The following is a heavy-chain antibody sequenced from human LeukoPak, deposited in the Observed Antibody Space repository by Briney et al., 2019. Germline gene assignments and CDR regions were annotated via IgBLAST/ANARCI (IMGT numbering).Heavy chain of an antibody. CDR2: IYYTGTT. Sequence: SETLSLTCTVSGDSISSNNYYWGWIRQSPGKGLEWIGSIYYTGTTYYNPYLKSRVTVSVDTSKNQLSLELNSVTAADTAVYYCARVPGACRGGTCYSFPYYYYYMDVWGKGTTVTVSS. J-gene: IGHJ6*03. V-gene: IGHV4-39*07. CDR1: GDSISSNNYY. CDR3: ARVPGACRGGTCYSFPYYYYYMDV. D-gene: IGHD2-15*01.